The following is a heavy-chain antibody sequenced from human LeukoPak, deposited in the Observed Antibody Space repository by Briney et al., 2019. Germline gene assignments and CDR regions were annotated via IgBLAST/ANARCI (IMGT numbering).Heavy chain of an antibody. CDR1: GGSISSYY. D-gene: IGHD2-2*01. CDR3: ARGCGSTSCYGYYYYYGMDV. V-gene: IGHV4-59*01. Sequence: PSETLSLTCTVSGGSISSYYWSWIRQPPGKGLEWIGYIYYSGSTNYNPSLKSRVTISVDTSKNQFSLKLSSVTAADTAVYYCARGCGSTSCYGYYYYYGMDVWGQGTTVTVSS. J-gene: IGHJ6*02. CDR2: IYYSGST.